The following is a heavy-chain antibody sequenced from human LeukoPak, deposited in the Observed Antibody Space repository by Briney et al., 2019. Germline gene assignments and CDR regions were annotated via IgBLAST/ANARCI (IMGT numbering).Heavy chain of an antibody. CDR3: ARGLLFGYSLFDY. CDR2: ISSSSSYI. V-gene: IGHV3-21*01. D-gene: IGHD3-22*01. Sequence: GGSLRLSCAASGFTFSSYGMNWVRQAPGKGLEWVSSISSSSSYIYYADSVKGRFTISRDNAKNSLYLQMNSLRAEDTAVYYCARGLLFGYSLFDYWGQGTLVTVSS. J-gene: IGHJ4*02. CDR1: GFTFSSYG.